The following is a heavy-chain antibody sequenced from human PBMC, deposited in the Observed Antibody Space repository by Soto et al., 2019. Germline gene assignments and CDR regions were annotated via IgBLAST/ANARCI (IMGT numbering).Heavy chain of an antibody. CDR1: RFTFSDFG. CDR3: AKSIVDYSDSSGYFSDFHY. D-gene: IGHD3-22*01. V-gene: IGHV3-30*18. CDR2: ISGDGDNK. Sequence: GGSLRLSCAASRFTFSDFGFHWVRQAPGKGLEWVAVISGDGDNKYFIDSVKGRFTISRDNSMNTLYLQMNNLRPEDTAMYYCAKSIVDYSDSSGYFSDFHYLGQGTLVTVSS. J-gene: IGHJ4*02.